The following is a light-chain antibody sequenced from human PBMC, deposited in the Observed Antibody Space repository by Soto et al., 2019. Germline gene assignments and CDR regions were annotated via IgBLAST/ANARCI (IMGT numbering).Light chain of an antibody. CDR1: QSVSTNY. Sequence: EIVLTQSPGTLSLSPGERATLSCRASQSVSTNYLAWYQRKPGQAPRLLLYGASSRPTDIPNRFSGSGSGTDFTLTITTLKAEDCAVYYCQQYGSSPPTFGQGTKVEIK. CDR2: GAS. V-gene: IGKV3-20*01. J-gene: IGKJ1*01. CDR3: QQYGSSPPT.